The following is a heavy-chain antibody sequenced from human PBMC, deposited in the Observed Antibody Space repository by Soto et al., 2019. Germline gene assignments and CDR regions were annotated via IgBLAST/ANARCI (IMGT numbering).Heavy chain of an antibody. D-gene: IGHD6-19*01. V-gene: IGHV2-5*02. CDR2: IYWDDDK. Sequence: QITLKESGPTLVKTTQTLTLTCTFSGFSLSSTRMAVGWIRQPPGKALEWLALIYWDDDKRYSPFLKSRLTITKDTSKKQVVLTMSNMDPVDTARYYCAHIVVAGLGYYFDYWGQGTLVTFSS. CDR1: GFSLSSTRMA. J-gene: IGHJ4*02. CDR3: AHIVVAGLGYYFDY.